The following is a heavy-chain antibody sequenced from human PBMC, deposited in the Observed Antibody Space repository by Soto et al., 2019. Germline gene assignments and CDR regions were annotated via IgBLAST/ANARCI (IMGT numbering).Heavy chain of an antibody. Sequence: GWSLRLSCAASGFTFNTYGMHWVRQAPGKGLEWVAVIWYDGSLKYYADSVKGRFTISRDNSKNTLYLQINSLRAEDTAVYYCARARGYTYGPPTYWGQGTLVAVSS. CDR3: ARARGYTYGPPTY. V-gene: IGHV3-33*01. J-gene: IGHJ4*02. CDR1: GFTFNTYG. D-gene: IGHD5-18*01. CDR2: IWYDGSLK.